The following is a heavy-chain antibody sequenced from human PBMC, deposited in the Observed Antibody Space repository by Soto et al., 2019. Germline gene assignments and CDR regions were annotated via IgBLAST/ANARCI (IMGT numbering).Heavy chain of an antibody. Sequence: SETLSLTCTVSGGSISTSTYYWGWIRQPPGKGLEWIGTIYYSGTTYYNPSLKSRVTISVDTSQNHFSLKLGSVTAADTAVYYCARLGAAVLYYYFMDFWGQGTMVTVSS. CDR1: GGSISTSTYY. CDR2: IYYSGTT. V-gene: IGHV4-39*02. CDR3: ARLGAAVLYYYFMDF. J-gene: IGHJ6*02. D-gene: IGHD6-13*01.